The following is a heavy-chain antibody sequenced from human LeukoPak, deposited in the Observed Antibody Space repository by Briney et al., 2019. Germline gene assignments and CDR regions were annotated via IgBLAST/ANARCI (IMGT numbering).Heavy chain of an antibody. V-gene: IGHV3-30*04. CDR2: ISYDGSNK. Sequence: PGGSLRLSCAASGLTFSSYAMHWVRQAPGKGLEWVAVISYDGSNKYYADSVKGRFTISRDNSKNTLYLQMNSLRAEDTAVYYCAGGTPIAAAGPLDYWGQGTLVTVSS. CDR3: AGGTPIAAAGPLDY. D-gene: IGHD6-13*01. CDR1: GLTFSSYA. J-gene: IGHJ4*02.